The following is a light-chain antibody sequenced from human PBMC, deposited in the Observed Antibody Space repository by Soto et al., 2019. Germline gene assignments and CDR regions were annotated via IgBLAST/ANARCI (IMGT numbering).Light chain of an antibody. CDR3: KSYAGSNTYV. J-gene: IGLJ1*01. CDR2: EVV. Sequence: QSALSQPPSASGSPGQSVTIPCTGTKNDIGFYDFVSWYQHHPGKAPRLIIYEVVQRPSGVPDRFSGSKSGNTASLTVSGLQAADEADYFCKSYAGSNTYVFGSGSKVTVL. V-gene: IGLV2-8*01. CDR1: KNDIGFYDF.